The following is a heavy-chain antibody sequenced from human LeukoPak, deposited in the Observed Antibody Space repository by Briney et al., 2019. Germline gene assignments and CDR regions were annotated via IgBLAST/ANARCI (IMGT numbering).Heavy chain of an antibody. V-gene: IGHV3-53*01. CDR1: GFTVSSNY. D-gene: IGHD3-3*01. J-gene: IGHJ4*02. CDR3: ARVRFAIIDY. CDR2: IYSGGST. Sequence: GGSLRLSCAASGFTVSSNYMSCVLQAPGKGLEWVSVIYSGGSTYYADSVKGRFTISRDNSKNTLYLQMNSLRAEDTAVYYCARVRFAIIDYWGQGTLVTVSS.